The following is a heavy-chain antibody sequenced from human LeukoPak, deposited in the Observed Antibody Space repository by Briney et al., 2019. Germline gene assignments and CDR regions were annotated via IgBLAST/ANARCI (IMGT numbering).Heavy chain of an antibody. D-gene: IGHD6-13*01. CDR3: ARTTEAHSWRTRYYDYYMDV. CDR2: IYYSGST. V-gene: IGHV4-61*01. Sequence: SETLSLTCTVSGYSISSGYYWSWIRQPPGKGLEWIGYIYYSGSTNYNPSLKSRVTISVDTSKNQFSLKLSSVTAADTAVYYCARTTEAHSWRTRYYDYYMDVWGKGTTVTVSS. J-gene: IGHJ6*03. CDR1: GYSISSGYY.